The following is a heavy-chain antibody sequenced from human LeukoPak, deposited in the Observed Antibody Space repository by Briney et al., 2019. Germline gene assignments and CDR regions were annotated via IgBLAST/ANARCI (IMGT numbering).Heavy chain of an antibody. V-gene: IGHV4-39*01. Sequence: PSETLSLTCTVSGGSISGSCCYWGWIRQTPGKELEWIGSTSYSGSTHYNPSFKSRVTVSVDTSKNQFFLNLSSVTAAYTAEYYCSRTTGDSAIIAAHWGQGTLVTVSS. CDR3: SRTTGDSAIIAAH. CDR2: TSYSGST. D-gene: IGHD3-16*01. CDR1: GGSISGSCCY. J-gene: IGHJ4*02.